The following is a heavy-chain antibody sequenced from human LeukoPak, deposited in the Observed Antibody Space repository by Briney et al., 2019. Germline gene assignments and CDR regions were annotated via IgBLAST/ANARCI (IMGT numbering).Heavy chain of an antibody. J-gene: IGHJ4*02. CDR2: INPNSGGT. D-gene: IGHD3-3*01. Sequence: ASVKVSCKASGYTFTGYYMHWVRQAPGQGLEWMGWINPNSGGTNYAQKFQGRVTVTRDTSISTAYMELSRLRSDDTAVYYCATEGSRITIFGVVINYWGQGTLVTVSS. V-gene: IGHV1-2*02. CDR3: ATEGSRITIFGVVINY. CDR1: GYTFTGYY.